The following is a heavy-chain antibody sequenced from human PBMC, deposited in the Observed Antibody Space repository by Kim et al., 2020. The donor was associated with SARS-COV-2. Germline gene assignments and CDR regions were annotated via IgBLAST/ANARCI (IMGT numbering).Heavy chain of an antibody. Sequence: SETLSLTCTVSGGSISSYYWSWIRQSPGQGLELIGYISDSGRTTYNPSLKSRVTISVDTSKNQLSLMLSSVTAADTALYYCARIKRTSYYYGSCPDGFDIWGQGTMVTVSS. J-gene: IGHJ3*02. CDR1: GGSISSYY. CDR2: ISDSGRT. V-gene: IGHV4-59*01. D-gene: IGHD3-10*01. CDR3: ARIKRTSYYYGSCPDGFDI.